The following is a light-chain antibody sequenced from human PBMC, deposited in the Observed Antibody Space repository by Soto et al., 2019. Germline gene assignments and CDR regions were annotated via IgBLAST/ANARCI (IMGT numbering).Light chain of an antibody. CDR3: QSYDTSLRGWV. CDR2: GNS. V-gene: IGLV1-40*01. J-gene: IGLJ3*02. CDR1: SSNIGAGFD. Sequence: QSALTQPPSVSGAPGQRVTISCTGSSSNIGAGFDVHWYRQLPGTSPKLLIFGNSNRPSGVPDRFSGARSGTSASLAITGLQAEDEADYYCQSYDTSLRGWVFGGGTKVTVL.